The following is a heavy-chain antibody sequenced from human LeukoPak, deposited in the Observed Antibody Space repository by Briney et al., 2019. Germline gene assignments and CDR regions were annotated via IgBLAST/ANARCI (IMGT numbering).Heavy chain of an antibody. J-gene: IGHJ4*01. V-gene: IGHV3-21*01. D-gene: IGHD4-17*01. CDR1: GFTFSGYS. CDR2: ISSSSSYI. Sequence: PGGSLRLSCAASGFTFSGYSMNWVRQAPGKGLEWVSSISSSSSYIYYADSVKGRFTISRDNAKNSLHLQMNSLRAEDTAVYYCASLAYGDYATTSDYWGQEPWSPSPQ. CDR3: ASLAYGDYATTSDY.